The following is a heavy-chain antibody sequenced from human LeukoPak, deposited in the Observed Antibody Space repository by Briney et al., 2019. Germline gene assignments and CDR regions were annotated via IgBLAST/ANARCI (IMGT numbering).Heavy chain of an antibody. CDR2: IIPIFGTA. J-gene: IGHJ6*03. CDR1: GGTFSDYA. CDR3: ARQGGARQDYHMDV. V-gene: IGHV1-69*06. D-gene: IGHD1-26*01. Sequence: SVKVSCKASGGTFSDYAISWVRQAPGQGLKWMGRIIPIFGTASYAQNFQGRVTITADKSSSTAYMELSSLTSEDTAVYYCARQGGARQDYHMDVWGNGTTVTVSS.